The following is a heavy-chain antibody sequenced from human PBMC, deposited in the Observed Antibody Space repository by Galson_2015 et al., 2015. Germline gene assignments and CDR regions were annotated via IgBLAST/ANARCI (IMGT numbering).Heavy chain of an antibody. Sequence: SLRLSCAASGSTFSLYGMHWVRQAPGKGLEWVAVIQSDGNKRYSTDSVRGRFTTSRDNSKNTVSLQMGSLRVEDTAIYYCARDGGPATGGLDCHYWGQGTRVTVSS. J-gene: IGHJ4*02. CDR1: GSTFSLYG. CDR2: IQSDGNKR. V-gene: IGHV3-30*12. CDR3: ARDGGPATGGLDCHY. D-gene: IGHD2-21*02.